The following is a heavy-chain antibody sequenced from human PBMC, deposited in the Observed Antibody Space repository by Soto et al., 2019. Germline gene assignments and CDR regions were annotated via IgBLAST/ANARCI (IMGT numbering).Heavy chain of an antibody. CDR1: VFTFSSYA. CDR2: IGGSDNRT. V-gene: IGHV3-23*01. Sequence: PGGSLRLSCAASVFTFSSYAMRLVRQSPGKGLEWVSAIGGSDNRTYYADSVKGRFTISRDNSKNTLYLQMSSLRADATAVYYCAPMGVWGQGTTVTVSS. J-gene: IGHJ6*02. CDR3: APMGV.